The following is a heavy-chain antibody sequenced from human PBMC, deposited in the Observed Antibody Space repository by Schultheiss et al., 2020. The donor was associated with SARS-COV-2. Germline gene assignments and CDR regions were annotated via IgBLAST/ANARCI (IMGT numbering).Heavy chain of an antibody. CDR2: IIPGNGDT. CDR1: GYTFTKYY. J-gene: IGHJ4*02. V-gene: IGHV1-3*01. Sequence: ASVKVSCKASGYTFTKYYMHWVRQAPGQGLEWMGGIIPGNGDTKYSQKFQGRVTITGDTSASTAYMELSSLRSGDTAVYYCARRDYFDYWGQGTLVTVSS. CDR3: ARRDYFDY.